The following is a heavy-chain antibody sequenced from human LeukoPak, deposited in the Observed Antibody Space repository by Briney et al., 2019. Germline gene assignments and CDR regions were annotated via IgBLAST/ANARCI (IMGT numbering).Heavy chain of an antibody. CDR2: ISGSGGST. CDR1: GFTFSSYG. J-gene: IGHJ4*02. V-gene: IGHV3-23*01. CDR3: AKDFSGSYCFDY. D-gene: IGHD1-26*01. Sequence: PGRSLRLSCATSGFTFSSYGMHWVRQAPGKGLEWVSAISGSGGSTYYADSVKGRFTISRDNSKNTLYLQMNSLRTEDTAVYYCAKDFSGSYCFDYWGQGTLVTVSS.